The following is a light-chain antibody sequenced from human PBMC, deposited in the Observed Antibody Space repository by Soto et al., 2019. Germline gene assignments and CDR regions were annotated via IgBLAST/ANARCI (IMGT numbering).Light chain of an antibody. CDR2: EYD. J-gene: IGLJ3*02. V-gene: IGLV2-23*01. CDR3: CSYAGDSTWV. Sequence: QSALTQPASVSGSPGQSITISCTRTSSDVGSYNLVSWYQQHPGKAPKLMIYEYDKRPSGVSNRFSASKSGNTASLTISGLQAEDEADYYCCSYAGDSTWVFGGGTKLTVL. CDR1: SSDVGSYNL.